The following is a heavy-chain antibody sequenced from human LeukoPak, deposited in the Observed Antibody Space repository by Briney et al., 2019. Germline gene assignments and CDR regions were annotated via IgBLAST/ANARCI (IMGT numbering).Heavy chain of an antibody. J-gene: IGHJ4*02. CDR1: GFTFSTYE. CDR2: ISSSGSSK. CDR3: ARHSSGYYFDY. D-gene: IGHD3-22*01. Sequence: GGSLRLSCVVPGFTFSTYEMSWVRQAPGKGLEWVSYISSSGSSKNCADSVKGRFTISRDNARNSLYLQMNSLRGEDTAVYYCARHSSGYYFDYWGQGTLVTVSS. V-gene: IGHV3-48*03.